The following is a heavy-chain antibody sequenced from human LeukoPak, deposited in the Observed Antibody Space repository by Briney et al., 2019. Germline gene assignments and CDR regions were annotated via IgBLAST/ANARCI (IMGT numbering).Heavy chain of an antibody. CDR2: INPSGGNT. V-gene: IGHV3-23*01. J-gene: IGHJ4*02. D-gene: IGHD1-1*01. CDR1: GFTFSSNP. Sequence: PGGSLRLSCAGSGFTFSSNPLSWVRQAPGKGLEWVSAINPSGGNTYYADSARGRFTISRDNSKNTLYLQMNTLRAEDTAVYYCATTKQARRYFDYWGQGTLVTVSS. CDR3: ATTKQARRYFDY.